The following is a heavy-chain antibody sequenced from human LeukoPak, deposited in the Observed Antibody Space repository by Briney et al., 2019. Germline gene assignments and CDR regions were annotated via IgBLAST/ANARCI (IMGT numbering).Heavy chain of an antibody. CDR3: AKGLRTGVGPYMGYHYYMDV. CDR2: INDNGDGT. CDR1: GFNFSSYA. V-gene: IGHV3-23*01. Sequence: RSGGSLRLSCAASGFNFSSYAMSWVRQAPGKGLKWVSTINDNGDGTYYADSVKGRFTISRDNSYNTVSLQMNSLRDEDTGVYYCAKGLRTGVGPYMGYHYYMDVWGKGATVTVSS. D-gene: IGHD3-16*01. J-gene: IGHJ6*03.